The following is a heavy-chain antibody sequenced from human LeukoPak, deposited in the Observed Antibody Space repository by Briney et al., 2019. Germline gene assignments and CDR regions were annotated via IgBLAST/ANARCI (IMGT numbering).Heavy chain of an antibody. CDR1: GFTFSTYP. V-gene: IGHV3-9*01. CDR2: ISWNSGSI. J-gene: IGHJ3*02. Sequence: TGGSLRLSCAASGFTFSTYPMHWVRQAPGKGLEWVSGISWNSGSIGYADSVKGRFTISRDNAKNSLYLQMNSLRAEDTALYYCAKDIGPGAPDAFDIWGQGTMVTVSS. CDR3: AKDIGPGAPDAFDI. D-gene: IGHD3-10*01.